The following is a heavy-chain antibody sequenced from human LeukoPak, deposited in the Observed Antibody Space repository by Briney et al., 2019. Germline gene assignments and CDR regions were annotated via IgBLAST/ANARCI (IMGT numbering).Heavy chain of an antibody. CDR1: GFTFSSYA. J-gene: IGHJ6*04. V-gene: IGHV3-30*18. D-gene: IGHD3-16*01. Sequence: GGSLRLSCAASGFTFSSYAMSWVRQAPGKGLEWVAVISYDVGNKYYADSVKGRFTIFRDNSENTLSLQMNSLRAEDTAVYYCAKDGGYGDYVMDVWGKGTTVTVSS. CDR3: AKDGGYGDYVMDV. CDR2: ISYDVGNK.